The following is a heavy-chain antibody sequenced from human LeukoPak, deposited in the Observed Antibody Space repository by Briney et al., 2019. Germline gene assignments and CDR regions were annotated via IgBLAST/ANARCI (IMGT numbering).Heavy chain of an antibody. CDR3: ARENGYGGNSDYYYYMDV. J-gene: IGHJ6*03. CDR2: ISAYNGNT. D-gene: IGHD4-23*01. CDR1: VYTFPSYG. V-gene: IGHV1-18*01. Sequence: ASVKVSCQASVYTFPSYGISWVRQAPGQGLEWMGWISAYNGNTNYAQKLQGRVTMTTDTSTSTAYMELRSLRSDDTAVYYCARENGYGGNSDYYYYMDVWGEGTTVTVSS.